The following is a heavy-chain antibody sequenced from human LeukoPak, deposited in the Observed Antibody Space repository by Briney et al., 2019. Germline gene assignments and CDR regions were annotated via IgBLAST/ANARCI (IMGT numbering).Heavy chain of an antibody. CDR2: IIPGFGTA. CDR1: GGTFSSYV. D-gene: IGHD3-10*01. Sequence: SVKVSCEASGGTFSSYVISWVRQAPGQGLEWMGGIIPGFGTANYAQKFQGTVTITADVSATTVYMVLNSLRSEDTAVYYCAKEPEPAITLVRGEVFDIWGQGTLVTVSS. J-gene: IGHJ4*02. V-gene: IGHV1-69*01. CDR3: AKEPEPAITLVRGEVFDI.